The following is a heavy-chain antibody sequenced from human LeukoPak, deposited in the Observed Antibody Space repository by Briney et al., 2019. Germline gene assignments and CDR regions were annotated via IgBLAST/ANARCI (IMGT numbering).Heavy chain of an antibody. CDR2: IYYSGST. CDR3: ARHRFFYGLSSLDY. CDR1: SGSISSSSSY. D-gene: IGHD3-9*01. J-gene: IGHJ4*02. Sequence: PSETLSLTCTVSSGSISSSSSYWGWVRQPQGKGLEWIGGIYYSGSTYYNPSLKSRVTISVDTSKNQFSLKLSSVTAADTAVYYCARHRFFYGLSSLDYWGQGALVSVSS. V-gene: IGHV4-39*01.